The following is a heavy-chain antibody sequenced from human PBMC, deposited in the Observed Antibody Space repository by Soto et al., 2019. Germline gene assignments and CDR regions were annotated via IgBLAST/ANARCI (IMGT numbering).Heavy chain of an antibody. V-gene: IGHV3-21*01. CDR3: ARVRLELHFDAFEI. CDR2: ISSSSSYI. Sequence: EVQLVESGGGLVKPGGSLRLSCAASGFTFSSYSMNWVRQAPGKGLEWVSSISSSSSYIYYADSVKGRFTISRDNAKNSLYLQMNSLRAEDTAVYYCARVRLELHFDAFEIWGQGTMVTVSS. J-gene: IGHJ3*02. D-gene: IGHD1-7*01. CDR1: GFTFSSYS.